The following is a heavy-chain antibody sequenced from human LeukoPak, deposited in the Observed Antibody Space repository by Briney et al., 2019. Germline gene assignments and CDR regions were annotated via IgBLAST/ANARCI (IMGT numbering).Heavy chain of an antibody. D-gene: IGHD3-10*01. V-gene: IGHV3-23*01. CDR2: ISGSGGST. Sequence: GGSLILSCAASGFTFSSYAMSWVRQAPGKGLEWVSAISGSGGSTYYADSVKGRFTISRDNSKNTLYLQMNSLRAEDTAVYYCAKDGLRYGSGSYYNYWGQGTLVTVSS. J-gene: IGHJ4*02. CDR1: GFTFSSYA. CDR3: AKDGLRYGSGSYYNY.